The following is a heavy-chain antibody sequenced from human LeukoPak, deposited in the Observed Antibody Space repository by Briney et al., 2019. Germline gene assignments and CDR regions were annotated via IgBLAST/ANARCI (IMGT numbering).Heavy chain of an antibody. V-gene: IGHV3-30*03. CDR1: GSTFSSYG. J-gene: IGHJ4*02. CDR2: ISYDGSNK. CDR3: ARPGITIFGVVNFYFDY. D-gene: IGHD3-3*01. Sequence: GRSLRLSCAASGSTFSSYGMHWVRQAPGKGLEWVAVISYDGSNKYYADSVKGRFTVSRDNSKNTLYLQMNSLRAEDTAVYYCARPGITIFGVVNFYFDYWGQGTLVTVSS.